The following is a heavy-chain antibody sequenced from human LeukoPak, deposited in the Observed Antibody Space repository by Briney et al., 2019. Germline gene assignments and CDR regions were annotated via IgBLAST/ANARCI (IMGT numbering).Heavy chain of an antibody. V-gene: IGHV4-34*01. CDR3: ARDPTYYHFWSGYYAGGLFDY. D-gene: IGHD3-3*01. J-gene: IGHJ4*02. CDR2: INHSGST. CDR1: VGSYSVYH. Sequence: ADTLSLSCEGYVGSYSVYHWSWSRQPPEKGLEWIGEINHSGSTNYNPSLKSRVTISVDTSKNQFSLKLSSVTAADTAVYYCARDPTYYHFWSGYYAGGLFDYWGQGTLVTVSS.